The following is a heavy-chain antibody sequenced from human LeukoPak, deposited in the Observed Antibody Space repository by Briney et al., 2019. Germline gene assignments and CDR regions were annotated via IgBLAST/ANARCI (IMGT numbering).Heavy chain of an antibody. D-gene: IGHD2/OR15-2a*01. J-gene: IGHJ5*02. CDR1: GLTFSSYG. Sequence: GGALRLSCAASGLTFSSYGLNWVRQAPGKGLEWVSAINGRGDNTYYADSVKGRLHISRDNSKSTLCLQMNSLRAEDTAIYYCAKDRVSPGFNLFDPWGQGTLVTVSS. CDR3: AKDRVSPGFNLFDP. V-gene: IGHV3-23*01. CDR2: INGRGDNT.